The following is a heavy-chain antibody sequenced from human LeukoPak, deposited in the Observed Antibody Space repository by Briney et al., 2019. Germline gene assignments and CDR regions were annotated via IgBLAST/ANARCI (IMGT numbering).Heavy chain of an antibody. CDR3: ARDSGGEYSYGYTYFDY. J-gene: IGHJ4*02. V-gene: IGHV4-59*01. Sequence: SETLSLTCTVSGGSISSYYWSWLRQPPGKGLEWIGYIYYSGSTNYNPSLKSRVTISVDTSKNQFSLKLSSVTAADTAVYYCARDSGGEYSYGYTYFDYWGQGTLVTVSS. D-gene: IGHD5-18*01. CDR1: GGSISSYY. CDR2: IYYSGST.